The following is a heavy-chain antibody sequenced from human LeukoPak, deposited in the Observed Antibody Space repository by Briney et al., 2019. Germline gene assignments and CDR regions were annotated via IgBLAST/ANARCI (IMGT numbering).Heavy chain of an antibody. Sequence: ASVKVSCKASGYTFTSYDINWVRQATGQGLEWMGWMNPNSGNTGYAQKFQGRVTMTRNTSISTAYMELSSLRSEDTAVYYCARGLLNSFGVVISPVDAFDIWGQGTMVTVSS. J-gene: IGHJ3*02. V-gene: IGHV1-8*01. CDR2: MNPNSGNT. CDR1: GYTFTSYD. CDR3: ARGLLNSFGVVISPVDAFDI. D-gene: IGHD3-3*01.